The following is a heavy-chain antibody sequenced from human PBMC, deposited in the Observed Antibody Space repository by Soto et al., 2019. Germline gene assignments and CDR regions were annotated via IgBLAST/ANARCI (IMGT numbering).Heavy chain of an antibody. CDR3: AKSRYSDSSGDFYDY. CDR1: AFTFNNYA. J-gene: IGHJ4*02. CDR2: IGGSGRTT. V-gene: IGHV3-23*01. D-gene: IGHD3-22*01. Sequence: GGSLRLSCAASAFTFNNYAMSWVRQAPGKGLEWVSGIGGSGRTTYYADSVKGRFTISRDNSNNTLFLQMNSLRAEDTAVYYCAKSRYSDSSGDFYDYWGQGTLVIVSS.